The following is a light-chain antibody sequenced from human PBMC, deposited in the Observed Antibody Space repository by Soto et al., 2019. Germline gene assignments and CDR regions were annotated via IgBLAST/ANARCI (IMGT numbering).Light chain of an antibody. J-gene: IGLJ1*01. CDR1: SSDIGSYNY. Sequence: QSALTQPASVSGSPGQSIAISCTGTSSDIGSYNYVSWYQQHPGKAPKLMIYDVSNRPSGVSNRFSGSKSGNTASLSISGLQAEDEADYYCTSFTYVFGAGTQVTVL. CDR3: TSFTYV. V-gene: IGLV2-14*01. CDR2: DVS.